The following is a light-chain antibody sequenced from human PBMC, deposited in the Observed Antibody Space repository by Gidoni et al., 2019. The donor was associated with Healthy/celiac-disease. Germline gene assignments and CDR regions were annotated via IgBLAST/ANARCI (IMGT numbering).Light chain of an antibody. CDR3: CSYAGSYTFDV. V-gene: IGLV2-11*01. CDR2: DVS. J-gene: IGLJ3*02. Sequence: QSALTQPRSVSGSPGQPVTISCTGTSSDVGGYNYVAWYQQHPGKAPKLMIYDVSKRPSGVPDRFSGSKSGNTASLTISGLQAEDEADYYCCSYAGSYTFDVFGGGTKLTVL. CDR1: SSDVGGYNY.